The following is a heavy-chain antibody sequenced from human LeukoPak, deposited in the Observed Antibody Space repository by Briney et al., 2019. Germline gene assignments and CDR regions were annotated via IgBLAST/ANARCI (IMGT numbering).Heavy chain of an antibody. CDR2: ISWNSGSI. J-gene: IGHJ6*03. V-gene: IGHV3-9*01. CDR1: GFTFDDYA. D-gene: IGHD3-22*01. Sequence: GGSLRLSCAASGFTFDDYAMHWVRQAPGKGLEWVSGISWNSGSIGYADSVKGRFTISRDNAKNSLYLQMNSLRAEDTALYYCAKDPGYYYDSSGYMDVWGKGTTVTISS. CDR3: AKDPGYYYDSSGYMDV.